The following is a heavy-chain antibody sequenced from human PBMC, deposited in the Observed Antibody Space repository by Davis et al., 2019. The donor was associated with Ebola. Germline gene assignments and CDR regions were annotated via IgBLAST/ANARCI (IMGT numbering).Heavy chain of an antibody. D-gene: IGHD6-19*01. V-gene: IGHV4-59*01. CDR2: IYYSGTT. Sequence: MPSETLSLTCTVSGGSFSTYYWSWVRQLPGKGLEWVGYIYYSGTTHYNPSLRGRVTISVDTSKKHFSLKLGSVTAADTAVYYCARGSQWLGPDYWGQGTLVTVSS. CDR3: ARGSQWLGPDY. CDR1: GGSFSTYY. J-gene: IGHJ4*02.